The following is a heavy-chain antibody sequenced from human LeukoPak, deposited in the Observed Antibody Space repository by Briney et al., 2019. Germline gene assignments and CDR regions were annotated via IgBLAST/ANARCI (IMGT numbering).Heavy chain of an antibody. CDR1: GYTFTDYY. Sequence: GASVKVSCKASGYTFTDYYMHWVQQAPGKGLEWMGRVDPEDGETIYAEKFQGRVTITADTSTDTAYMELSSLRSEDTAVYYCARTPEQQLVKWYYFDYWGQGTLVTVSS. V-gene: IGHV1-69-2*01. J-gene: IGHJ4*02. D-gene: IGHD6-13*01. CDR3: ARTPEQQLVKWYYFDY. CDR2: VDPEDGET.